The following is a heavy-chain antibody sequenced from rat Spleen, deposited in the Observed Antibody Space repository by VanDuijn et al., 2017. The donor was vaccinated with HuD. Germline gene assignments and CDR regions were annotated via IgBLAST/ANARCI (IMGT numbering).Heavy chain of an antibody. V-gene: IGHV5-7*01. CDR3: ARQRYYSGEGFDY. Sequence: EVQLVESGGGLVQPGRSLKLSCAASGFTFSDYAMAWVRQSPKKGLEWVATISASGGSTYFRDSVKGRFTISRDVTKTTLYLQMDSLRSEDTATYYCARQRYYSGEGFDYWGQGVMVTVSS. CDR1: GFTFSDYA. CDR2: ISASGGST. D-gene: IGHD1-1*01. J-gene: IGHJ2*01.